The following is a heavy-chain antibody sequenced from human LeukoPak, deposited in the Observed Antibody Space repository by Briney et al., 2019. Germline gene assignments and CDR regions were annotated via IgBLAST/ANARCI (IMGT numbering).Heavy chain of an antibody. J-gene: IGHJ4*02. CDR2: MNPKSGYT. V-gene: IGHV1-8*01. D-gene: IGHD1-26*01. CDR1: GYTFTTYD. CDR3: ARVTGSIDY. Sequence: GASVKVSCKASGYTFTTYDINWVRQATGQGLEWMGWMNPKSGYTGFAQKFQGRVTMTRGTSISTAYMELSSLRSEDTAVYYCARVTGSIDYWGQETLVTVSS.